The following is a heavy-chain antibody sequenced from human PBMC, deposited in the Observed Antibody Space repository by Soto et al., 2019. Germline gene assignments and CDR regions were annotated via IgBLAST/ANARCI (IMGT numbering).Heavy chain of an antibody. J-gene: IGHJ3*02. V-gene: IGHV5-51*01. D-gene: IGHD3-22*01. CDR2: IYPGDSDT. CDR1: GYSFTSYW. Sequence: GESLKISCKGSGYSFTSYWIGWVRQMPGKGLEWMGIIYPGDSDTRYSPSFQGQVTISADKSISTAYLQWSSLKASDTAMYYCARFRSYYYDSSGYYDAFDIWGQGTLVTVSS. CDR3: ARFRSYYYDSSGYYDAFDI.